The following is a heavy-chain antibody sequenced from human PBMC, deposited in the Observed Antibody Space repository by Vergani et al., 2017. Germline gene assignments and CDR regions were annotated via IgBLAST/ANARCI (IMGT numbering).Heavy chain of an antibody. V-gene: IGHV5-51*01. CDR2: IYPGDSDT. CDR1: GYSFTSYW. J-gene: IGHJ6*03. Sequence: EVQLVQSGAVVKKPGASLKISCKGSGYSFTSYWIGWVRQMPGKGLEWMGIIYPGDSDTRYSPSFQGQVTISADKSISTAYLQWSSLKASDTAMYYCARQTGVGKQLVCYYYYMDGWGKGTTVTVSS. CDR3: ARQTGVGKQLVCYYYYMDG. D-gene: IGHD6-6*01.